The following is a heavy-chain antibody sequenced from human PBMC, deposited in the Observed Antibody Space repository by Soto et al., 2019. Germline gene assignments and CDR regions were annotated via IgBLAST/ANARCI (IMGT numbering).Heavy chain of an antibody. CDR1: GFTFSTYS. CDR3: ARADWNSYYFDY. CDR2: ISSNSRYI. V-gene: IGHV3-21*06. Sequence: DVHLVESGGGLVKPGRSLRLSCAASGFTFSTYSMNWVRQAPGKGLEWVSSISSNSRYIYYADSLKGRFTISRDNSKNPLYLQMSSLRAEDTAVNYCARADWNSYYFDYWGQGTLVTVS. D-gene: IGHD1-7*01. J-gene: IGHJ4*02.